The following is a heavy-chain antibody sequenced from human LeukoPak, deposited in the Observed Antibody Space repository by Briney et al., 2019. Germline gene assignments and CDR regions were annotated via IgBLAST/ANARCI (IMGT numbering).Heavy chain of an antibody. CDR3: TRAGGLVRGVHYYYYMDV. CDR1: GFTFSSYG. J-gene: IGHJ6*03. CDR2: IRYDGSDK. Sequence: GGSLRLSCAASGFTFSSYGMHWVRQAPGKGLEWVAFIRYDGSDKYYADSVKGRFTISRDNSKNTLSLQMNSLRPEDTAVYYCTRAGGLVRGVHYYYYMDVWGKGTTVTISS. V-gene: IGHV3-30*02. D-gene: IGHD3-10*01.